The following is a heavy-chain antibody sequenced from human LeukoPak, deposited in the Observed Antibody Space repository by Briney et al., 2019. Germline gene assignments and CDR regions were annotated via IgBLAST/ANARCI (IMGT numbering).Heavy chain of an antibody. CDR1: GGSISGYY. V-gene: IGHV4-59*08. CDR3: AAYSRSSPWYFDL. CDR2: IYDSGST. D-gene: IGHD6-6*01. J-gene: IGHJ2*01. Sequence: SSETLSLTCTVSGGSISGYYWTWIREPPGKGLEWIGYIYDSGSTNYNPSLKSRVTISVDTSKNQFSLRLSSVTAAYSAVYYCAAYSRSSPWYFDLWGRGTLVTASS.